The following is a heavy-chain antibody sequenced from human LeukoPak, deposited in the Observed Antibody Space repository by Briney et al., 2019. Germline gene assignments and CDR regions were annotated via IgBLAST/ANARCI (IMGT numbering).Heavy chain of an antibody. V-gene: IGHV3-21*01. J-gene: IGHJ4*02. CDR2: ISSSSSYI. CDR3: ARVTLGEVPAAIEF. Sequence: GGSLRLSCAAAGFTFTDYSMNWVRQAPGKGLEWVSSISSSSSYIYYADSVKGRFTISRDNAKNSLYLQMNSLRAEDTAVYYCARVTLGEVPAAIEFWGQGTLVTVSS. CDR1: GFTFTDYS. D-gene: IGHD2-2*01.